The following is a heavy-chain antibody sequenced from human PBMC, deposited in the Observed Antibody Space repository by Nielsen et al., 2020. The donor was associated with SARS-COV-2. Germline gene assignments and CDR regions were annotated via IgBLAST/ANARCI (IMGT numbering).Heavy chain of an antibody. J-gene: IGHJ4*02. Sequence: ASVKVSCKASGYTFTGYYMHWVRQAPGQGLEWMGRINPNSGGTNYAQKFQGRVTMTRDTSISTAYMELSRLRSDDTAVYYCARPDHDYSNFYDYWGQGTLVTVSS. CDR2: INPNSGGT. CDR1: GYTFTGYY. D-gene: IGHD4-11*01. V-gene: IGHV1-2*06. CDR3: ARPDHDYSNFYDY.